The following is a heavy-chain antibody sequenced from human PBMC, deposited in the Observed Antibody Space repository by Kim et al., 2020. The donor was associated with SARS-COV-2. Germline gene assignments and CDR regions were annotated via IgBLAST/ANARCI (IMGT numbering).Heavy chain of an antibody. J-gene: IGHJ6*02. CDR3: ARDGMGSSWYDDYYYYGMDV. CDR2: ISAYNGNT. Sequence: ASVKVSCKASGYTFTSYGISWVRQAPGQGLEWMGWISAYNGNTNYAQKLQGRVTMTTDTSTSTAYMELRSLRSDDTAVYYCARDGMGSSWYDDYYYYGMDVWGQGTTVTVSS. CDR1: GYTFTSYG. V-gene: IGHV1-18*01. D-gene: IGHD6-13*01.